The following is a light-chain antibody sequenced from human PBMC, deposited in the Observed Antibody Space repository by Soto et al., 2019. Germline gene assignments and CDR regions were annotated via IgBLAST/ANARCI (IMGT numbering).Light chain of an antibody. J-gene: IGKJ1*01. CDR1: QSISSW. CDR3: QQYNSYSWT. CDR2: KAS. Sequence: DIQMTQSPSTLSSSVGDRVTITCRASQSISSWLAWYQQKPGKAPKLLIYKASSLESGVPSRFSGSGSGTAFTLTISSLQPDDFATYYSQQYNSYSWTFGQGTKVEIK. V-gene: IGKV1-5*03.